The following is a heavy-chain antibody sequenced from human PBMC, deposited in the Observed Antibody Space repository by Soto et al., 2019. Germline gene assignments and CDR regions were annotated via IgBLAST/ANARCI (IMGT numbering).Heavy chain of an antibody. V-gene: IGHV3-72*01. CDR3: ARATTVTDY. CDR2: TRNKANSHTT. J-gene: IGHJ4*02. Sequence: GGSLRLSCAASGFIFSDHYMDWVRQAPGKGLEWVGRTRNKANSHTTEYAASVKGRFTISRDDSKNSLYLQMNSLKIEDTAVYYCARATTVTDYWGQGTLVTVSS. CDR1: GFIFSDHY. D-gene: IGHD4-17*01.